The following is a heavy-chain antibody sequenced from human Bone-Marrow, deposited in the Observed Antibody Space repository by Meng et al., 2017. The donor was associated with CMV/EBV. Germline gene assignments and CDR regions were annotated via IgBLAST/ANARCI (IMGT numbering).Heavy chain of an antibody. D-gene: IGHD3-3*01. CDR3: ARAPRFWSGYFYYFDY. CDR1: GYAVINYG. CDR2: ISGYNGDT. V-gene: IGHV1-18*01. J-gene: IGHJ4*02. Sequence: SGYAVINYGITWVRQAPGQGPEWMGWISGYNGDTKYAQKVQGRVSMTTDTSTTTVYMELRSLRSDDTAVYYCARAPRFWSGYFYYFDYWGQGTLVTVSS.